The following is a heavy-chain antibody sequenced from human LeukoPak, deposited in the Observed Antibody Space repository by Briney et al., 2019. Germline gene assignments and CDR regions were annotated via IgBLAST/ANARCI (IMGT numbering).Heavy chain of an antibody. Sequence: GGSLRLSCAPSGLSVSSSYMSWVRQAPGKGLEWVSIIYIEGTTYYADSVKGRFTISRDDSKNTVYLQVDSLTAEDTAVYYCARGLGSGTYTGFYMDVWAKGTTVTVSS. CDR3: ARGLGSGTYTGFYMDV. CDR1: GLSVSSSY. D-gene: IGHD3-10*01. J-gene: IGHJ6*03. V-gene: IGHV3-53*01. CDR2: IYIEGTT.